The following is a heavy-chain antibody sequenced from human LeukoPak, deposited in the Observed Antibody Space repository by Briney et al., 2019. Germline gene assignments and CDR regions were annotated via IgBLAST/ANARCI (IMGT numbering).Heavy chain of an antibody. CDR1: GYTFTSYG. V-gene: IGHV1-2*02. J-gene: IGHJ4*02. CDR2: INSNSGGT. D-gene: IGHD3-22*01. Sequence: GASVKVSCKASGYTFTSYGISWVRQAPGQGLEWMGWINSNSGGTNYAQKFQGRVTMTRDTSISTAYMELSRLRSDDTAVYYCARSHYYDSSGDYWGQGTLVTVSS. CDR3: ARSHYYDSSGDY.